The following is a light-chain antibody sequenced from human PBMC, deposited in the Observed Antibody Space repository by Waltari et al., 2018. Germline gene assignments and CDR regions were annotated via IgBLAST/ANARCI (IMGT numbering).Light chain of an antibody. V-gene: IGLV1-36*01. CDR2: YDD. CDR3: AAWDDSLNRVL. Sequence: QSVLTQPPSMSEAPSQRVTISCSGSSPNIGSNSVNWYQQLPGKAPKLLIYYDDLLSSGVSDRFSGSKSGTSASLAISGLQSEDEADYFCAAWDDSLNRVLFGGGTKLTVL. J-gene: IGLJ2*01. CDR1: SPNIGSNS.